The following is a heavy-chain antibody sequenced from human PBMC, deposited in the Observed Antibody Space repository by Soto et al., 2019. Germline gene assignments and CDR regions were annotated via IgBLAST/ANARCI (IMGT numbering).Heavy chain of an antibody. J-gene: IGHJ6*02. CDR3: ARAPRTVVKHYYYYGMDV. CDR1: GGSSSNSSYL. V-gene: IGHV4-39*07. D-gene: IGHD2-15*01. Sequence: PAETLSLTCTVSGGSSSNSSYLWGWIRQPPGKGLQWIGSVSHSGSTNYNPSLKSRVTISVDTSKNQFSLKLSSVTAADTAVYYCARAPRTVVKHYYYYGMDVWGQGTTVTVSS. CDR2: VSHSGST.